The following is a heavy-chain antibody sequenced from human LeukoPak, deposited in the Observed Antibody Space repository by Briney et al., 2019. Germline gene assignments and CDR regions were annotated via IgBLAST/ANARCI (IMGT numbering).Heavy chain of an antibody. CDR1: GYTFTGYC. D-gene: IGHD2-8*01. CDR3: ARDRTNTGLDLRH. CDR2: IDPNSGGT. J-gene: IGHJ1*01. V-gene: IGHV1-2*02. Sequence: GASVKVSCQASGYTFTGYCIHWVRQAPGQGLEWMGWIDPNSGGTNYAQRFQGRVTMTRDTSISTAYMELSRLRSDDTAVYYCARDRTNTGLDLRHWGQGTLVTVSS.